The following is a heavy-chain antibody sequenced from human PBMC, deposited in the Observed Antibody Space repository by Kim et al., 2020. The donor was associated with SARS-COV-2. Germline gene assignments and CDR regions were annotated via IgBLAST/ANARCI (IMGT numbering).Heavy chain of an antibody. D-gene: IGHD2-15*01. CDR2: ISYDGSNK. CDR3: AKGSGGSCNY. V-gene: IGHV3-30*18. J-gene: IGHJ4*02. Sequence: GGSLRLSCAASGFTFSSYGMHWVRQAPGKGLEWVAVISYDGSNKYYADSVKGRFTISRDNSKNTLYLQMNSLRAEDTAVYYCAKGSGGSCNYWGQGTLVTVSS. CDR1: GFTFSSYG.